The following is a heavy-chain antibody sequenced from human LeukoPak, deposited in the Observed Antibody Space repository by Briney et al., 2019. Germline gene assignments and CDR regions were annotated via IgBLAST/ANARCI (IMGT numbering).Heavy chain of an antibody. Sequence: GGSLRLSCAASGFTFSSYSMNWVRQAPGKGLEWVSSISSSSSYIYYADSVKGRFTISRDNAKNSLYLQMNSLRAEDTAVCYCARDLLGRPDAFDIWGQGTMVTVSS. V-gene: IGHV3-21*01. CDR2: ISSSSSYI. J-gene: IGHJ3*02. CDR3: ARDLLGRPDAFDI. CDR1: GFTFSSYS.